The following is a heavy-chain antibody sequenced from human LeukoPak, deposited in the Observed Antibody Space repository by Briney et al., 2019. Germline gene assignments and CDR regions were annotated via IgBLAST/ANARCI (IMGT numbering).Heavy chain of an antibody. CDR3: ARGDVVVSAAVRLDP. J-gene: IGHJ5*02. V-gene: IGHV1-18*01. Sequence: GASVKVSCKASGYTFTSYGITRVRQAPGQGLEWMGWISAHNGKTNYAQKFQGRVTMTTDTPTSTAYMELRSLRSDDTAVYYCARGDVVVSAAVRLDPWGEGTLVTVSS. CDR1: GYTFTSYG. CDR2: ISAHNGKT. D-gene: IGHD2-2*01.